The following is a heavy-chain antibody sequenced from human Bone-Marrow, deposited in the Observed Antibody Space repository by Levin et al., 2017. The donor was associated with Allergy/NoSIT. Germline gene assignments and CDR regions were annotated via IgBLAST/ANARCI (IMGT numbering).Heavy chain of an antibody. CDR2: INHSGST. J-gene: IGHJ5*02. Sequence: SQTLSLTCAVYGGSFSGYYWSWIRQPPGKGLEWIGEINHSGSTNYNPSLKSRVTISVDTSKNQFSLKLSSVTAADTAVYYCAFSVVVPAAIHPNWFDPWGQGTLVTVSS. CDR1: GGSFSGYY. D-gene: IGHD2-2*01. V-gene: IGHV4-34*01. CDR3: AFSVVVPAAIHPNWFDP.